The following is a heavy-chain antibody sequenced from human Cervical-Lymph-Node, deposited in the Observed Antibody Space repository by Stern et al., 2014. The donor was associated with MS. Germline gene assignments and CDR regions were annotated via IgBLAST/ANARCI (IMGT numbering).Heavy chain of an antibody. CDR1: GYTFTSHY. CDR2: IKPRDGDA. Sequence: VQLVESGAEVKKPGASVKVSCKASGYTFTSHYIHWVRQAPGQGLEWMGMIKPRDGDATYAQTFQGRVIMTRDTSTSTLYMEVTSLRSEDTAVYYCARVFVDRTMINGAFDIWGQGTVVTVSS. V-gene: IGHV1-46*01. J-gene: IGHJ3*02. D-gene: IGHD5-18*01. CDR3: ARVFVDRTMINGAFDI.